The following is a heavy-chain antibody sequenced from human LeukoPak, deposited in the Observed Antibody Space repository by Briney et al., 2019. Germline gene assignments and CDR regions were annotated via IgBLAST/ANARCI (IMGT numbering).Heavy chain of an antibody. Sequence: ASVKGSCKASGYTFTGYYMHWVRQAPGQGLEWMGWINPDSGGTNYAQKFQGRVTMTRDTSISTAYMELSRLTSDDTAVYFCARLNIPMGTFDYWGQGTLVTVSS. CDR1: GYTFTGYY. D-gene: IGHD2-2*02. J-gene: IGHJ4*02. V-gene: IGHV1-2*02. CDR2: INPDSGGT. CDR3: ARLNIPMGTFDY.